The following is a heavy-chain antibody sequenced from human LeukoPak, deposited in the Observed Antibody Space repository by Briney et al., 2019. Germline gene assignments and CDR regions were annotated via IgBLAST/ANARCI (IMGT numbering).Heavy chain of an antibody. J-gene: IGHJ4*02. D-gene: IGHD3-22*01. Sequence: TSETLSLTCAVYGGSFSGYYWSWIRQPPGKWLEWIGEINHSGSTNYNPSLKSRVTISVDTSKNQFSLKLSSVTAADTAVYYCARGLGVVITSYYFDYWGQGTLVTVSS. CDR1: GGSFSGYY. CDR2: INHSGST. CDR3: ARGLGVVITSYYFDY. V-gene: IGHV4-34*01.